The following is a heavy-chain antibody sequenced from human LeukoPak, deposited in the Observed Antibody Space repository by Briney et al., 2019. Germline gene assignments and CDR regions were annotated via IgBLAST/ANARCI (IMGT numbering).Heavy chain of an antibody. D-gene: IGHD3-16*01. CDR3: ARAPGYAPGRNDY. V-gene: IGHV3-74*01. CDR2: INPDGSTT. J-gene: IGHJ4*02. Sequence: PGGSLRLSCAASGFSISTYWIHWVRQAPGKGLVWVSRINPDGSTTYYADSVKGRFTISRDNAKNSLYLQMNSLRAEDTAVYYCARAPGYAPGRNDYWGQGTLVTVSS. CDR1: GFSISTYW.